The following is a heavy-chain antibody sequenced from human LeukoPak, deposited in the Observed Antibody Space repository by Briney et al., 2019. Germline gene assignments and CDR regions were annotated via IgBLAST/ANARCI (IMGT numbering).Heavy chain of an antibody. CDR3: ARESARVSPQQFNWFDP. V-gene: IGHV4-39*07. D-gene: IGHD5-24*01. CDR1: GGSISSSSYY. CDR2: IYYSGST. J-gene: IGHJ5*02. Sequence: SETLSLTCTVSGGSISSSSYYWGWIRQPPGKGLEWIGSIYYSGSTYYNPSLKSRVTISVDTSKNQFSLKLSSVTAADTAVYYCARESARVSPQQFNWFDPWGQGTLVTVSS.